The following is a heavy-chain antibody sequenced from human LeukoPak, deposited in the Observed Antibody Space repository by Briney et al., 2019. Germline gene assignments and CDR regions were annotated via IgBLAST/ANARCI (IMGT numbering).Heavy chain of an antibody. CDR1: GYTFTGYY. J-gene: IGHJ4*02. CDR3: ARLQADY. CDR2: INPNSGGT. Sequence: ASVKVTCKASGYTFTGYYMHWVRQPPGQGLEWVGLINPNSGGTNYAQKFQGRVTMTRDTSISTAYMELSRLRSDVTAVYYCARLQADYWGRGTLVTVSS. V-gene: IGHV1-2*02.